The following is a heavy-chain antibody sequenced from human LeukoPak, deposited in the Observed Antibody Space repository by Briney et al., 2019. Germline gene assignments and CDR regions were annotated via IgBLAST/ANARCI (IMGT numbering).Heavy chain of an antibody. J-gene: IGHJ4*02. V-gene: IGHV4-34*01. CDR3: ASSPYYYGSGSYYNKYYFDY. Sequence: PSEALSVPCADYGGFFSGYYWSWLRQPPRKGLDGTGEINLSGSTNYNPSLKSRVTISVDTSKIQFSLKLSSVTAADTSVYYCASSPYYYGSGSYYNKYYFDYWGQGTLVTVSS. D-gene: IGHD3-10*01. CDR2: INLSGST. CDR1: GGFFSGYY.